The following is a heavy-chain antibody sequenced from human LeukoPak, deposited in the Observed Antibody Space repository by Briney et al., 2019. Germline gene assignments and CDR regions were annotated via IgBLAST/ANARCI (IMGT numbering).Heavy chain of an antibody. CDR1: GFIFSDYA. CDR2: ISYTGSHK. V-gene: IGHV3-30*04. D-gene: IGHD2-2*01. CDR3: ARGIGYCSSTSCSNWFDP. Sequence: SGGSLRLSCAASGFIFSDYAMHWVRQAPGKGLEWVALISYTGSHKYYADSVKGRFTISRDNSKNTLYLQMNSLRAEDTAVYYCARGIGYCSSTSCSNWFDPWGQGTLVTVSS. J-gene: IGHJ5*02.